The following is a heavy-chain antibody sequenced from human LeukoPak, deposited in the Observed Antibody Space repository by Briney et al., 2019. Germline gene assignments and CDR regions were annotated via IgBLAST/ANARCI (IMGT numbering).Heavy chain of an antibody. CDR3: ARDRADFWSGYFADYYYYYMDV. J-gene: IGHJ6*03. Sequence: GGSPRLSCAASGFTFSSYAMHWVRQAPGKGLEYVSAISSNGGSTYYANSVKGRFTISRDNSKNTLYLQMGSLRAEDMAVYYCARDRADFWSGYFADYYYYYMDVWGKGTTVTVSS. V-gene: IGHV3-64*01. CDR2: ISSNGGST. D-gene: IGHD3-3*01. CDR1: GFTFSSYA.